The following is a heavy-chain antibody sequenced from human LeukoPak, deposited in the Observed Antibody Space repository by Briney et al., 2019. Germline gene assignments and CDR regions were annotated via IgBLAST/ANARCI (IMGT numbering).Heavy chain of an antibody. V-gene: IGHV4-34*01. J-gene: IGHJ4*02. Sequence: SETLSLTCAVYGGSFSGYYWSWIRQPPGKGREWIGEINHSGSTNYNPSLKSRVTISVDTSKNQFSLKLSSVTAADTAVYYCAARVVAATAPGDYWGQGTLVTVSS. CDR3: AARVVAATAPGDY. D-gene: IGHD2-15*01. CDR1: GGSFSGYY. CDR2: INHSGST.